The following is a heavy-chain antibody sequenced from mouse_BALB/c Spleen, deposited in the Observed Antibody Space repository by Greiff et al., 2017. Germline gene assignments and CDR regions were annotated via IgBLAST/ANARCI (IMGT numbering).Heavy chain of an antibody. V-gene: IGHV5-12-1*01. CDR2: ISSGGGST. D-gene: IGHD4-1*01. CDR3: ARQGTAYYVDY. J-gene: IGHJ2*01. Sequence: EVKLVESGGGLVKPGGSLKLSCAASGFAFSSYDMSWVRQTPEKRLEWVAYISSGGGSTYYPDTVKGRFTISRDNAKNTLYLQMSSLKSEDTAMYYCARQGTAYYVDYWGQGTTLTVSS. CDR1: GFAFSSYD.